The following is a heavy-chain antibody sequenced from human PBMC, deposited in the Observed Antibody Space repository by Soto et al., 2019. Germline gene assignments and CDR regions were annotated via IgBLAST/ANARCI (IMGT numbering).Heavy chain of an antibody. Sequence: SETLSLTCAVSSGSISSSNWWSWVRQPPGKGLEWIGEIHHSGSTNYNPSLKSRVTISVDKSKNQFSLKLSSVTAADTAVYYCARDRLAVAGTGYYFDYWGQGTLVTVSS. J-gene: IGHJ4*02. D-gene: IGHD6-19*01. CDR1: SGSISSSNW. V-gene: IGHV4-4*02. CDR2: IHHSGST. CDR3: ARDRLAVAGTGYYFDY.